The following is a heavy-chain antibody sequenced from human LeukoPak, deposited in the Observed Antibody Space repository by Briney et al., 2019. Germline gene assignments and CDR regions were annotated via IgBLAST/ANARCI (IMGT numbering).Heavy chain of an antibody. CDR1: GGSISSGSDY. D-gene: IGHD6-13*01. Sequence: SETLSLTCTVSGGSISSGSDYWSWIRQPAGKGLEWIGRIYTSGSTNYNPSLKSRVTMSVDTSKNQFSLKLSSVTAADTAVYYCARDRYSSSWFDPWGQGTLVTVSS. V-gene: IGHV4-61*02. CDR2: IYTSGST. CDR3: ARDRYSSSWFDP. J-gene: IGHJ5*02.